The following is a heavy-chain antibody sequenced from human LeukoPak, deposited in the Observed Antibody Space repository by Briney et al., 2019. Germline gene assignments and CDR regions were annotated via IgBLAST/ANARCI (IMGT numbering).Heavy chain of an antibody. CDR1: GFTFSRYG. CDR2: IWYDGSNK. V-gene: IGHV3-33*01. CDR3: ARELGYCSSTSCYNFGGFDY. D-gene: IGHD2-2*02. Sequence: GRSLRLSCAASGFTFSRYGMHWVRQAPGKGLEWEAVIWYDGSNKYYADSVKGRFTISRDNSKNTLYLQMNSLRAEDTAVYYCARELGYCSSTSCYNFGGFDYWGQGTLVTVSS. J-gene: IGHJ4*02.